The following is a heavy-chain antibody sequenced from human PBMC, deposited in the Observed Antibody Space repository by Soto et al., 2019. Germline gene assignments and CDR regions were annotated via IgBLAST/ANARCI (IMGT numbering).Heavy chain of an antibody. D-gene: IGHD6-19*01. CDR1: GGSISSGGYY. J-gene: IGHJ4*02. CDR3: ARLGGLSSVPYYFDY. CDR2: IYYSGST. Sequence: SETLSLTCTVSGGSISSGGYYWSWIRQHPGKGLEWIGYIYYSGSTYYNPSLKSRVTISVDTSKNQFSLKLSSVTAADTAVYYCARLGGLSSVPYYFDYWGQGTLVTVSS. V-gene: IGHV4-31*03.